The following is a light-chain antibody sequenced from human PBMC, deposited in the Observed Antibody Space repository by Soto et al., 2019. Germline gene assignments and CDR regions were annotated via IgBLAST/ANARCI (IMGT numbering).Light chain of an antibody. CDR2: AAS. CDR1: QSISSY. J-gene: IGKJ1*01. CDR3: PQSYSTPRT. Sequence: DIQMTQSPSSLSASVGDRVTITCRASQSISSYLNWYQQKPGKAPKLLIYAASSLQSGVPSRFSASRSGTDFSLTISSLQPEDFAPYYCPQSYSTPRTFGQGTKVEIK. V-gene: IGKV1-39*01.